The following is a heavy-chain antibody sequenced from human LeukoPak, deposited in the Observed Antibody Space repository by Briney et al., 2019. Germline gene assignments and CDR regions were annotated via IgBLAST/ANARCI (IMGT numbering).Heavy chain of an antibody. Sequence: GGSLRLSCSASGFTFSSYAMHWVRQAPGKGLEYVSAISSNGGRTYYADSVKGRFTISRDNSKNTLYLQMSSLRAEDTAVYYCVRISSSGWYAGDYWGQGTLVTVSS. CDR3: VRISSSGWYAGDY. D-gene: IGHD6-19*01. CDR1: GFTFSSYA. V-gene: IGHV3-64D*06. J-gene: IGHJ4*02. CDR2: ISSNGGRT.